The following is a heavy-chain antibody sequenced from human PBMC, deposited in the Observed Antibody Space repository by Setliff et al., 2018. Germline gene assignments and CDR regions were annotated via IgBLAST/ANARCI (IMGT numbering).Heavy chain of an antibody. CDR3: ARPLSSGSYWNPRPFYSDS. Sequence: SETLSLTCTVSGGFISGDSWSWIRQPPGKGLEWIGYSSTSGCTNCNPSLRSRVTISRDTSKNQFSLKLTSVTAADTAVYFCARPLSSGSYWNPRPFYSDSWGQGTLVTVSS. D-gene: IGHD3-10*01. CDR1: GGFISGDS. CDR2: SSTSGCT. J-gene: IGHJ4*02. V-gene: IGHV4-4*08.